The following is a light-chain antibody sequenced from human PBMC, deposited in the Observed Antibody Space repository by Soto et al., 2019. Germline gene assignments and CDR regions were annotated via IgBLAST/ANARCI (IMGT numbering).Light chain of an antibody. CDR1: QSISSW. V-gene: IGKV1-5*01. J-gene: IGKJ2*01. Sequence: DIQMTQSPSTLSASVGDRVTITCRASQSISSWLAWYQQKPGKAPKLLIYDASSLESGVPSRFSGSGSGTEFNLTSSNLKPDDFATYYCQQYNSYLYTFGQGTKLEIK. CDR2: DAS. CDR3: QQYNSYLYT.